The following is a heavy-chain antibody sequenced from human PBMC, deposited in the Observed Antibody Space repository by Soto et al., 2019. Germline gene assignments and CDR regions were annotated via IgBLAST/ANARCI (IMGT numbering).Heavy chain of an antibody. CDR3: AGSIIAAAGPTDAFDI. D-gene: IGHD6-13*01. V-gene: IGHV3-7*01. CDR1: GFTFSSYW. J-gene: IGHJ3*02. CDR2: IKQDGSEK. Sequence: GGSLRLSCAASGFTFSSYWMSWVRQAPGKGLEWVANIKQDGSEKYYVDSVKGRFTISRDNAKNSLYLQMNSLRAEDTAVYYCAGSIIAAAGPTDAFDIWGQGTMVTVSS.